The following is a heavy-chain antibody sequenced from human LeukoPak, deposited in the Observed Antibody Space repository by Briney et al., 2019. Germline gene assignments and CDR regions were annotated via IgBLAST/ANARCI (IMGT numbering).Heavy chain of an antibody. CDR3: VRGLMYTGMDV. Sequence: SQTLSLTCAISGDSVSSNSAAWNWLRQTPSRGLEWLGSTYYRSKWYNDYAVSVKSQITINPDTSKNQLSLQLNSVTPEDTALYYCVRGLMYTGMDVWGQGTTVTVSS. J-gene: IGHJ6*02. V-gene: IGHV6-1*01. CDR1: GDSVSSNSAA. D-gene: IGHD1-20*01. CDR2: TYYRSKWYN.